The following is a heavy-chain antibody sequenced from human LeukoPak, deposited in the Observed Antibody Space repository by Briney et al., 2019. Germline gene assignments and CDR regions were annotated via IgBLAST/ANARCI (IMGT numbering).Heavy chain of an antibody. CDR1: GFTFSSYG. CDR2: ISYDGSNK. V-gene: IGHV3-30*18. Sequence: GRSLRLSCAASGFTFSSYGMHWVRQAPGKGLEWVAVISYDGSNKYYADSVKGRFTISRDNSKNTLYLQMNSLRAEDTAVYYCAKGQQLVRGYYYYYGMDVWGQGTTVTVSS. CDR3: AKGQQLVRGYYYYYGMDV. D-gene: IGHD6-13*01. J-gene: IGHJ6*02.